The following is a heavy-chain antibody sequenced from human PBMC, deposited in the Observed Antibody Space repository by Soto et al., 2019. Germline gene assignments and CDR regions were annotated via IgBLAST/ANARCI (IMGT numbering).Heavy chain of an antibody. CDR1: GGSISSYY. D-gene: IGHD2-15*01. CDR2: IYYSGST. J-gene: IGHJ6*02. V-gene: IGHV4-59*01. Sequence: SETLSLTCTVSGGSISSYYWSWIRQPPGKGLEWIGYIYYSGSTNYNPSLKSRDTISVDTSKNQFSLKLSSVTAADTAVYYCARTVVAVYYYGMDVWGQGTTVTVSS. CDR3: ARTVVAVYYYGMDV.